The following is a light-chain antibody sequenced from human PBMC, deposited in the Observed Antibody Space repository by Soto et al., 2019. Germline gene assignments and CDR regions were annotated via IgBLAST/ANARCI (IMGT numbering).Light chain of an antibody. CDR3: QQYGSSPT. J-gene: IGKJ4*01. CDR2: DAS. CDR1: QSVSSSY. V-gene: IGKV3-20*01. Sequence: EIVLTQSPGTLSLSPGERATLSCRASQSVSSSYLAWYQKKPGQAPRLLIYDASSRATGIPDRFSGSGSGTDFTLTISRLEPEDFGVYYCQQYGSSPTFGGGTKVEMK.